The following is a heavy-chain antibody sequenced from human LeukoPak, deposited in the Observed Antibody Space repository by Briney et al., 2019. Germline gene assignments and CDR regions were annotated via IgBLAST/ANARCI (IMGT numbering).Heavy chain of an antibody. CDR3: ARVAGDYVLFDY. Sequence: ASVKVSCKASGYTFTGYYMHWVRQAPGQGPEWMGWINPNSGGTNYAQKFQGRVTMTRDTSISTAYMELSRLRSDDTAVYYCARVAGDYVLFDYWGQGTLVTVSS. CDR2: INPNSGGT. CDR1: GYTFTGYY. D-gene: IGHD4-17*01. V-gene: IGHV1-2*02. J-gene: IGHJ4*02.